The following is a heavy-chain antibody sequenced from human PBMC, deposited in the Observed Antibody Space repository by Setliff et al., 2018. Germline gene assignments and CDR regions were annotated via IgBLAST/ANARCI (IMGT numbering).Heavy chain of an antibody. CDR2: IYHSGST. CDR1: GGSISSSNW. CDR3: ARESATIGEFPLYYFDK. Sequence: PSETLSLTCAVSGGSISSSNWWSWVRQSPGKGLEWIGEIYHSGSTNYNPSLKSRVTISVDKSKNQFSLRLSSVTAADAAVYFCARESATIGEFPLYYFDKWGQGIPVTVSS. D-gene: IGHD3-10*01. V-gene: IGHV4-4*02. J-gene: IGHJ4*02.